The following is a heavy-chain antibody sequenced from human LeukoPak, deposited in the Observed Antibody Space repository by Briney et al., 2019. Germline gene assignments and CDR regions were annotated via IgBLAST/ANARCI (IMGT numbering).Heavy chain of an antibody. D-gene: IGHD7-27*01. V-gene: IGHV4-61*02. CDR3: AAETGMEGDYFDY. CDR2: IYTSGST. CDR1: GGSICSGSYY. J-gene: IGHJ4*02. Sequence: SQTLSLTCTVSGGSICSGSYYWSWIRQPAGKGLEWIGRIYTSGSTNYNPSLRSRVTISVDTSKNQFSLKLSSVTAADTAVYYCAAETGMEGDYFDYWGQGTLVTVSS.